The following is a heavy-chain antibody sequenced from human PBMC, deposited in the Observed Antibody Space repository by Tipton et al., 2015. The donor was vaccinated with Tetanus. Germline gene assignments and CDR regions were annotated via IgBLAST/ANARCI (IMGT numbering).Heavy chain of an antibody. Sequence: LRLSCTVSGASISSSRRFDCGWTRQPPGKGLEWIGTISYSGSTSYSPSLKSRVTMSVDTSRNQFSLNLTSVTAADTAVYFCARDRKVPGFMDVWGQGTTVTVSS. CDR1: GASISSSRRFD. D-gene: IGHD3-10*01. CDR2: ISYSGST. J-gene: IGHJ6*02. CDR3: ARDRKVPGFMDV. V-gene: IGHV4-39*07.